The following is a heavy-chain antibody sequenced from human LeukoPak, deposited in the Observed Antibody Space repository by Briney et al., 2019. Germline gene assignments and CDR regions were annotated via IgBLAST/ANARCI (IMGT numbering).Heavy chain of an antibody. CDR3: ARKNGLDY. CDR2: IKQDGSEK. V-gene: IGHV3-7*01. Sequence: GGSLRLSCAASGFTFTSQAMSWVRQAPGKGLEWVANIKQDGSEKYYVDSVKGRFTISRDNAKNSLYLQMNSLRAEDTAVYYCARKNGLDYWGQGTLVTVSS. CDR1: GFTFTSQA. J-gene: IGHJ4*02.